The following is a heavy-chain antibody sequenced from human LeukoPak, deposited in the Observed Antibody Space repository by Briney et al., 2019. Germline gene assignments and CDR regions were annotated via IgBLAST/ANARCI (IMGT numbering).Heavy chain of an antibody. Sequence: GGSLRLSCAASGFTFSSYWMSWVRQAPGKGLEWVANIKQDGSEKSYVASVKGRFTISRDNAKNSLYLQMNSLRAEGTAVYYCARALGDYYYYYMDVWGKGTTVTVSS. D-gene: IGHD7-27*01. J-gene: IGHJ6*03. CDR2: IKQDGSEK. CDR3: ARALGDYYYYYMDV. CDR1: GFTFSSYW. V-gene: IGHV3-7*01.